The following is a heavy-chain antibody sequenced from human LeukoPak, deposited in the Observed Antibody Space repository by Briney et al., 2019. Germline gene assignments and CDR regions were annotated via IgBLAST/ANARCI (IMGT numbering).Heavy chain of an antibody. CDR3: ACRDLTSTWSYP. CDR1: GYSFRSYW. V-gene: IGHV5-51*01. Sequence: GESLKISCKGTGYSFRSYWIGWVRQMPGKGMEWMGVIYPGDSRTRYNPSLQGQVTISVDKSINTAYLEWVGLKASDTAMYYCACRDLTSTWSYPWGQGTLVTVSS. D-gene: IGHD2-2*01. J-gene: IGHJ5*02. CDR2: IYPGDSRT.